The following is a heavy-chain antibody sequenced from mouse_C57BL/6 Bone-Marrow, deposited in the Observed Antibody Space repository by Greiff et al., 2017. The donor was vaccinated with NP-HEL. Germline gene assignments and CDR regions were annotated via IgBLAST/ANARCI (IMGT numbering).Heavy chain of an antibody. J-gene: IGHJ3*01. Sequence: QVQLQQPGAELVKPGASVKLSCKASGYTFTSYWMHWVKQRPGQGLEWIGMIHPNSGSTNYNEKFKSKATLTVDKSSSTAYMQLSGLTAEDAAVYYGARPYYSKGTFAYWGQGTLVTVSA. V-gene: IGHV1-64*01. CDR2: IHPNSGST. CDR1: GYTFTSYW. D-gene: IGHD2-5*01. CDR3: ARPYYSKGTFAY.